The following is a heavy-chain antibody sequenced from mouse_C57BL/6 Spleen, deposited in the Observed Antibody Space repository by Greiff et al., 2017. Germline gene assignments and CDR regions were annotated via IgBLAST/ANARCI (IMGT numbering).Heavy chain of an antibody. CDR2: IDPENGDT. CDR1: GFNIKDDY. CDR3: TTPITTVVKGY. D-gene: IGHD1-1*01. Sequence: VQLKQSGAELVRPGASVKLSCTASGFNIKDDYMHWVKQRPEQGLEWIGWIDPENGDTEYASKFQGKATITADTSSNTAYLQLSSLTSEDTAVYYCTTPITTVVKGYWGQGTTLTVSS. J-gene: IGHJ2*01. V-gene: IGHV14-4*01.